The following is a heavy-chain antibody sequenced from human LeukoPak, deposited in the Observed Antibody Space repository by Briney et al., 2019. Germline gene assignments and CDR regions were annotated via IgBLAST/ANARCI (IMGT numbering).Heavy chain of an antibody. CDR2: ISGNGGNT. CDR3: AKDISNWNSRHFDY. D-gene: IGHD1-7*01. V-gene: IGHV3-43*02. Sequence: GGSLRLSCASSGFTFDDYAMHWVRQVPGKGLEWVSLISGNGGNTYYADSVKGRFTISRDNSKNSLYLQMNSLRTEDTALYYCAKDISNWNSRHFDYWGQGTLVTVSS. CDR1: GFTFDDYA. J-gene: IGHJ4*02.